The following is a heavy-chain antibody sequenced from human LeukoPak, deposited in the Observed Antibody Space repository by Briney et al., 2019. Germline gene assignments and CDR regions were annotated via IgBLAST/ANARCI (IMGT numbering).Heavy chain of an antibody. V-gene: IGHV4-34*01. J-gene: IGHJ4*02. D-gene: IGHD3-10*01. CDR1: GYSVSSGYY. CDR2: INHSGST. CDR3: ARQNYGSAPLRY. Sequence: SETLSLTCSVSGYSVSSGYYWSWIRQPPGKGLEWIGEINHSGSTNYNPSLMSRVTISVDTSKNQFSLKLSSVTAADTAVYFCARQNYGSAPLRYWGQGTLVTVSS.